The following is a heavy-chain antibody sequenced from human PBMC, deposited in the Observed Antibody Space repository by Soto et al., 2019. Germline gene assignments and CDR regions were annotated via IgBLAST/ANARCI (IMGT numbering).Heavy chain of an antibody. D-gene: IGHD4-4*01. Sequence: PGESLKISCKGSGYIFTNNWIGWVRQMPGKGLEWMGRIDPSDSYTNYSPSFQGHVTISADKSISTAYLQWSSLKASDTAMYYCARRYSNYFYYYGMDVWGQGTTVTVSS. CDR3: ARRYSNYFYYYGMDV. V-gene: IGHV5-10-1*01. J-gene: IGHJ6*02. CDR1: GYIFTNNW. CDR2: IDPSDSYT.